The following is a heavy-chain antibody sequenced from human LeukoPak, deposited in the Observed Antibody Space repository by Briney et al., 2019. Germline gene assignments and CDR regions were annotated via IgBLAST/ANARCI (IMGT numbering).Heavy chain of an antibody. CDR3: ARVGYCGGDCYPFDY. CDR2: MYTSGSS. CDR1: GGSISSYY. D-gene: IGHD2-21*02. J-gene: IGHJ4*02. Sequence: PSETLSLTCTVSGGSISSYYYSWIRQPAGKGLEWIGRMYTSGSSNYNPSLKSRVTISVDTSRNSFSLELSSVTAADTAVYYCARVGYCGGDCYPFDYWGQGTLTTISS. V-gene: IGHV4-4*07.